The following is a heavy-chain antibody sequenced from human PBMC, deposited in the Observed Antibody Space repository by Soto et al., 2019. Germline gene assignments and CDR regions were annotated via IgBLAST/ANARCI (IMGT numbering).Heavy chain of an antibody. Sequence: SETLSLTCTVSGGSISSGGYYWSWIRQHPGKGLEWIGYIYYSGSTYYNPSLKSRVTISVDTSKNQFSLKLSSVTAADTAVYYCARGGDYGDYPNYWGQGTLVTVSS. CDR1: GGSISSGGYY. CDR3: ARGGDYGDYPNY. J-gene: IGHJ4*02. D-gene: IGHD4-17*01. CDR2: IYYSGST. V-gene: IGHV4-61*08.